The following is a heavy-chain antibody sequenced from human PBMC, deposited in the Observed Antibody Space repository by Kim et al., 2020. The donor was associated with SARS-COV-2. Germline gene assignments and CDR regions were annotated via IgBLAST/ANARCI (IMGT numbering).Heavy chain of an antibody. CDR3: ARETHSYDSVYYYYGMDV. Sequence: GGSLRLSCAASGFTFSSYAMHWVRQAPGKGLEWVAVISYDGSNKYYADSVKGRFTISRDNSKNTLYLQMNSLRAEDTAVYYCARETHSYDSVYYYYGMDVWGQGTTVTVSS. CDR2: ISYDGSNK. D-gene: IGHD5-12*01. V-gene: IGHV3-30-3*01. CDR1: GFTFSSYA. J-gene: IGHJ6*02.